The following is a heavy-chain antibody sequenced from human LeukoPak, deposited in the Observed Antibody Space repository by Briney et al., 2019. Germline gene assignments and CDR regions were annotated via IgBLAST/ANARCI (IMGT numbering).Heavy chain of an antibody. V-gene: IGHV3-48*02. D-gene: IGHD5-18*01. Sequence: GGSLRLSCAASGFSFGTYRMNWVRQAPGKGLEWVSYIGSSSSTIYYADSVKGRFTISRDNAKSSLYLQMNSLRDADAAVYYCARDYPYSYGSDYWGQGTLVTVSS. J-gene: IGHJ4*02. CDR3: ARDYPYSYGSDY. CDR1: GFSFGTYR. CDR2: IGSSSSTI.